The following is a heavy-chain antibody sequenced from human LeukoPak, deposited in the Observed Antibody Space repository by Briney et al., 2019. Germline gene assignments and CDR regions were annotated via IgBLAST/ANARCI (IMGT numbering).Heavy chain of an antibody. D-gene: IGHD4-17*01. Sequence: GGSLRLSCAASGFTFSSYEMNWVRQAPGKGLEWVSSISSSSSYIYYADSVKGRFTISRDNAKNSLYLQMNSLRAEDTAVYYCARDTGDYRCDYWGQGTLVTVSS. J-gene: IGHJ4*02. CDR1: GFTFSSYE. CDR3: ARDTGDYRCDY. V-gene: IGHV3-21*01. CDR2: ISSSSSYI.